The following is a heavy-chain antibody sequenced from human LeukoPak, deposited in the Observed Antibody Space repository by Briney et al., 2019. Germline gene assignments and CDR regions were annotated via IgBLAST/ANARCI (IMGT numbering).Heavy chain of an antibody. CDR3: TKNDVGDYGT. CDR2: IYYSGST. D-gene: IGHD4-17*01. J-gene: IGHJ5*02. V-gene: IGHV4-59*08. CDR1: GGSISSYY. Sequence: PSETLSLTCTVSGGSISSYYWSWIRQPPGKGLEWIGYIYYSGSTNYNPSLKSRVTISVDTSKNQFSLKLSSVTAADTAVYYCTKNDVGDYGTWGQGTLVIVSS.